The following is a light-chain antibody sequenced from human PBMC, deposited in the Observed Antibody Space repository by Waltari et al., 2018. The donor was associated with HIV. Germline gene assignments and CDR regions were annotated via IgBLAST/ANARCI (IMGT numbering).Light chain of an antibody. Sequence: QSALTQPASVSGSPGQSITISCSGTSSDGGGYNYVPWYQQYPGKAPKPMIYGVSERPSGVSNRFSGSKSGNTASLTISGLQAEDEADYYCSSYTSSSTYVFGTGTKVTVL. CDR3: SSYTSSSTYV. J-gene: IGLJ1*01. CDR2: GVS. CDR1: SSDGGGYNY. V-gene: IGLV2-14*01.